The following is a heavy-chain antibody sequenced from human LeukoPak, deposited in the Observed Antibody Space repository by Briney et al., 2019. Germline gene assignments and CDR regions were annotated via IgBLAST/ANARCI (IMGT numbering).Heavy chain of an antibody. CDR1: GFSFSSNW. V-gene: IGHV3-33*08. CDR3: ARKVTGSPYVDY. Sequence: GGSLRLSCAAPGFSFSSNWMGWVRQAPGKGLEWVAVIWFDGTNKYYADSVKGRFTISRDNSKNTLYLQMNSLRAEDTAVYYCARKVTGSPYVDYWGQGTLVTVSS. J-gene: IGHJ4*02. D-gene: IGHD1-26*01. CDR2: IWFDGTNK.